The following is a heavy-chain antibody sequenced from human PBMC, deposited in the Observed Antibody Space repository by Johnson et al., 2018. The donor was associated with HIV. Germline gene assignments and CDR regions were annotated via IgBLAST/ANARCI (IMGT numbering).Heavy chain of an antibody. CDR3: AKDLETGDDYVWGSYQLGAFDI. V-gene: IGHV3-30*18. J-gene: IGHJ3*02. D-gene: IGHD3-16*02. CDR1: GFTFSSYG. CDR2: ISYDGSNK. Sequence: QVQLVESGGGVVQPGRSLRLSCAASGFTFSSYGMHWVRQAPGKGLEWVAVISYDGSNKYYADSVKDRFTLSRDSSKNTLYLQMKSLRAEDTAVYYCAKDLETGDDYVWGSYQLGAFDIWGQGTMVTVSS.